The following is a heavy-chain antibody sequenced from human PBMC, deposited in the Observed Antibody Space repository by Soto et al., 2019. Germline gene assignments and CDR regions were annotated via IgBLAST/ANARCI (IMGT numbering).Heavy chain of an antibody. D-gene: IGHD3-3*01. CDR1: GGSISSGGYY. CDR2: IYYSGST. CDR3: ARLITISEPHFDY. V-gene: IGHV4-31*03. J-gene: IGHJ4*02. Sequence: SETLSLTCTVSGGSISSGGYYWSWIRQHPGKGLEWIGYIYYSGSTYYNPSLKSRVTISVDTSKNQFSLKLSSVTAADTAVYYCARLITISEPHFDYWGQGTLVTVSS.